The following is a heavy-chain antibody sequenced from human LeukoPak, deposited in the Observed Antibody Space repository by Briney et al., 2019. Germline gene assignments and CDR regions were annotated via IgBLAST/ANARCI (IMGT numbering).Heavy chain of an antibody. CDR1: GGSISSGGYY. D-gene: IGHD3-22*01. CDR3: ARALGSSGYGWFDP. CDR2: IYYSGNT. V-gene: IGHV4-31*03. J-gene: IGHJ5*02. Sequence: KTSETLSLTCSVSGGSISSGGYYWSWIRQHPGEGLEWIGNIYYSGNTYYNPSLKSRLTISVDTSKNQFSLKLSSVTAADTAVYYCARALGSSGYGWFDPWGQGTLVTVSS.